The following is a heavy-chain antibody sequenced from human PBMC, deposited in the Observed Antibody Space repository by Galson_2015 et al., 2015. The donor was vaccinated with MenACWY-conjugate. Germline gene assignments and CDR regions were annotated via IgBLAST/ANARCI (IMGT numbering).Heavy chain of an antibody. D-gene: IGHD4-17*01. Sequence: SLRLSCAPSGFIFSRYNMNWVRQAPGKGLEWVASIIGGNYTYYADSVKGRFTISRDNAKSSLYLQMNSLRAEDTAVYYCARDTVQMVTTKWGQGTLVTVSS. V-gene: IGHV3-21*06. CDR1: GFIFSRYN. CDR2: IIGGNYT. CDR3: ARDTVQMVTTK. J-gene: IGHJ3*01.